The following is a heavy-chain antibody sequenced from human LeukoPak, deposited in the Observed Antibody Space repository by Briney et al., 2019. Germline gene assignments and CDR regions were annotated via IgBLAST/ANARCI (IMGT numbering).Heavy chain of an antibody. CDR2: ITGSGRST. J-gene: IGHJ4*02. D-gene: IGHD3-22*01. CDR3: AKDVYDSSPLNFDY. Sequence: GGSLRLSCAASGFTFSSYAMSWVRQAPGKGLEWVSTITGSGRSTYYADSVKGRFTISRDNSKNTLYLQMNSLRAEDTAVYYCAKDVYDSSPLNFDYWGQGTLVTVSS. V-gene: IGHV3-23*01. CDR1: GFTFSSYA.